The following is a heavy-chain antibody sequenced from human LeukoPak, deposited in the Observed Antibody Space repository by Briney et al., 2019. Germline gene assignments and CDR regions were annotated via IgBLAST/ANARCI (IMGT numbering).Heavy chain of an antibody. D-gene: IGHD2-15*01. CDR3: ASQMVAASSY. Sequence: GGSLRLSCAASGFTFSTYGMNWVRQAPGKGLEWVAVIWYDGSNEYYADSVKGRFAISRDNSKDTLYLQMNSLRAEDTAMYYCASQMVAASSYWGQGTLVTVSS. V-gene: IGHV3-33*01. CDR2: IWYDGSNE. CDR1: GFTFSTYG. J-gene: IGHJ4*02.